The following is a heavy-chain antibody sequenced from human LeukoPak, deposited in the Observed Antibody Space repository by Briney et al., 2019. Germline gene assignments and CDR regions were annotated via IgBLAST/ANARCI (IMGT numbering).Heavy chain of an antibody. J-gene: IGHJ4*02. V-gene: IGHV3-7*01. CDR1: GFTFSNYW. Sequence: AGGSLRLSCAASGFTFSNYWMSWVRQAPGKGLEWVANIKQDGSEKYYVDSVKGRFTISRDNSKNTLYLQMGSLRAEDTAVYYCASIKAAAGKRRTFDYWGQGTLVTVSS. CDR3: ASIKAAAGKRRTFDY. D-gene: IGHD6-13*01. CDR2: IKQDGSEK.